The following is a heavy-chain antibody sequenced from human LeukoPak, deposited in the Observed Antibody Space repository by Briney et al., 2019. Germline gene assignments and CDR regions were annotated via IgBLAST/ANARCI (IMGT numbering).Heavy chain of an antibody. Sequence: SETLSLTCTVSGGSISSYYWSWIRQPAGKGLEWIGRIYTSGSTNYNPSLKSRVTISVDTSKNQFSLKLSSVTAADTAVYYCASEQWLVQARTFDYWGQGTLVTVSS. CDR3: ASEQWLVQARTFDY. V-gene: IGHV4-4*07. CDR2: IYTSGST. D-gene: IGHD6-19*01. CDR1: GGSISSYY. J-gene: IGHJ4*02.